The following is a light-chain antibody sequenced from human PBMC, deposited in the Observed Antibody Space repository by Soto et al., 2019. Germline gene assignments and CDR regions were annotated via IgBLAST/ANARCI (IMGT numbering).Light chain of an antibody. CDR1: QDIGNY. CDR2: ATS. V-gene: IGKV1-27*01. Sequence: DIQMTQSPSSLSASVGDRVTITCRASQDIGNYLAWYQQKPGKVPKLLIYATSILSSGVPSRFSGSGSGTDFTLTISCLQPEDVATYYCQKCYNAPLSFGGGTKVGIK. J-gene: IGKJ4*01. CDR3: QKCYNAPLS.